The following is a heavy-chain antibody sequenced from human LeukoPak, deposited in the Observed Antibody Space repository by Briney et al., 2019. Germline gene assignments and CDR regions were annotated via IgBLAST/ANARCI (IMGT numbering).Heavy chain of an antibody. J-gene: IGHJ4*02. V-gene: IGHV1-2*02. CDR3: ARGGTGEYFDY. Sequence: ASVKVSCKASGYTFTGYYMHWVRQAPGQGLEWMGWINPNSGGTNYAQEFQGRVTMTRDTSISTAYMELSRLRSDDTAVYYCARGGTGEYFDYWGQGTLVTVSS. D-gene: IGHD7-27*01. CDR1: GYTFTGYY. CDR2: INPNSGGT.